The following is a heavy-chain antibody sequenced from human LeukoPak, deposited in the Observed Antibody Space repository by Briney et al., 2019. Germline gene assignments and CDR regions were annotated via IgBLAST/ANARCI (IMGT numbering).Heavy chain of an antibody. CDR2: HNHSGST. V-gene: IGHV4-34*01. J-gene: IGHJ3*02. CDR1: GGSFSGYY. D-gene: IGHD2-8*01. CDR3: ARADIVPTGGAFDI. Sequence: SETLSLTCAVYGGSFSGYYWSWIRQPPGKGLEWIGEHNHSGSTNYNPSLKSRVTISVDTSKNQFSLKLSSVTAADTAVYYCARADIVPTGGAFDIWGQGTMVTVSS.